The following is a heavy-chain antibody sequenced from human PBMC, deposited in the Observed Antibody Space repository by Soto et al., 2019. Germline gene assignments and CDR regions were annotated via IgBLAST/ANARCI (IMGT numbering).Heavy chain of an antibody. CDR1: GGSVSSGNYY. CDR2: IYYSGST. V-gene: IGHV4-61*01. Sequence: QVQLQESGPGLVKPSETLSLTCTVSGGSVSSGNYYWSWIRQPPGKGLEWIGYIYYSGSTNYTPSLKSRVTISVDTSKNQFSLQLTSVTAADTAVYYCARDQTGIFDYWGQGTLVTVSS. CDR3: ARDQTGIFDY. J-gene: IGHJ4*02.